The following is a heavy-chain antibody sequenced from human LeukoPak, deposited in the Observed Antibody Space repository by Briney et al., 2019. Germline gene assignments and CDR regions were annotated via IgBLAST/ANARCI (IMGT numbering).Heavy chain of an antibody. D-gene: IGHD2-2*01. CDR2: INHSGST. V-gene: IGHV4-34*01. CDR3: ARVVVQLLSAIPYHFDY. J-gene: IGHJ4*02. CDR1: GGSFSGYY. Sequence: SETLSLTCAVYGGSFSGYYWSWIRQPPGKGLEWIEDINHSGSTNYNPSLKSRVTISVDTSKNQFSLKLSSVTAADTAVYYCARVVVQLLSAIPYHFDYWGQGTLVTVSS.